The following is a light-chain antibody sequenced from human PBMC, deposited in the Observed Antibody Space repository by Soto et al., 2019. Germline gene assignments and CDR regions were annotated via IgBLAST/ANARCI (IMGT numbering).Light chain of an antibody. CDR3: SSYTISSTL. J-gene: IGLJ2*01. CDR2: YVS. V-gene: IGLV2-14*01. Sequence: QSALTQPASVSGSPGQSITISCTGTSSDVGGYNYVSWYQQHPGKAPKLMIYYVSNRPSGVSNRFSGSKSGNTASLTISGLQAEDEADYYCSSYTISSTLFGGGTQLTVL. CDR1: SSDVGGYNY.